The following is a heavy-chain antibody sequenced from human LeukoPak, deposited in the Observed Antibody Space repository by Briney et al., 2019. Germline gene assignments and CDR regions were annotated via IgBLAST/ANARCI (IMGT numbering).Heavy chain of an antibody. CDR1: RFTFSSYW. V-gene: IGHV3-74*01. D-gene: IGHD3-16*02. Sequence: GSLRLSCAASRFTFSSYWMHWVRQAPGKGLVWVSRINSDGSRTNYADSVKGRFTISRDNAKNTLYLQMNSLRAEDTAVYYCASNLGELSLAAFGYWGQGTLVTVSS. J-gene: IGHJ4*02. CDR3: ASNLGELSLAAFGY. CDR2: INSDGSRT.